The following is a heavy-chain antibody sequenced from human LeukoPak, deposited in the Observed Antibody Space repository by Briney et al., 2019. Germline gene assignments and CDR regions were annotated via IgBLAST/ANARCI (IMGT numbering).Heavy chain of an antibody. D-gene: IGHD3-22*01. V-gene: IGHV1-2*02. CDR3: ARDERYDSSGYPFDY. CDR1: GYTFTGYF. J-gene: IGHJ4*02. Sequence: ASVKVSSKASGYTFTGYFIHWVRQAPGQGLEWMGWINPNSGGTNYAQKFQGRVTMTRDTSISTAYMELSRLRSDDTAVYYCARDERYDSSGYPFDYWGQGTLVTVSS. CDR2: INPNSGGT.